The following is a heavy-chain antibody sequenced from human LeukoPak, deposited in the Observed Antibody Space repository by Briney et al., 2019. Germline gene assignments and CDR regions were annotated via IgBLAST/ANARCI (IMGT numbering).Heavy chain of an antibody. CDR1: GGSISSGSYY. CDR2: IYTSGST. CDR3: ARAGILMVYAAYYYYGMDV. V-gene: IGHV4-61*02. Sequence: SQTLSLTCTVSGGSISSGSYYWSWIRQPAGEGLEWIGRIYTSGSTNYNPSLKSRVTISVDTSKNQFSLKLSSVTAADTAVYYCARAGILMVYAAYYYYGMDVWGQGTTVTVSS. J-gene: IGHJ6*02. D-gene: IGHD2-8*01.